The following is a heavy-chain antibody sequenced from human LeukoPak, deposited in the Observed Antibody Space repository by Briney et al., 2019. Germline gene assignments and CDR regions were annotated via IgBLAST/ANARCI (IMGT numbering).Heavy chain of an antibody. J-gene: IGHJ4*02. Sequence: GGSLRLSCAPSGFTFNTAWMSWVRQAPGKGLEWVSYISSSGSTMYYTDSVTGRFTISRDNAKDSLYLQMNSLRAEYTAVYYCARDPGSGYEEHFDYWGQGTLVTVSS. CDR3: ARDPGSGYEEHFDY. V-gene: IGHV3-11*01. CDR2: ISSSGSTM. CDR1: GFTFNTAW. D-gene: IGHD5-12*01.